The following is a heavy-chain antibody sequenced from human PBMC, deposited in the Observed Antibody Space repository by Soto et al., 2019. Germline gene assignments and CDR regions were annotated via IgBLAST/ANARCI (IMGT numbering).Heavy chain of an antibody. CDR3: AKDRGVVVVVTTGRAFEL. J-gene: IGHJ3*01. CDR2: ISGSGVST. CDR1: EFTFSSYA. V-gene: IGHV3-23*01. Sequence: EVQLLESGGGLVHPGGSLRLSCEVSEFTFSSYAMSWVRQAPGKGLEWVSTISGSGVSTYYGDSVKGRFTISRDNSKNTLYLQMNSLRVEDTAMYYCAKDRGVVVVVTTGRAFELWGQGTRVTVSS. D-gene: IGHD3-22*01.